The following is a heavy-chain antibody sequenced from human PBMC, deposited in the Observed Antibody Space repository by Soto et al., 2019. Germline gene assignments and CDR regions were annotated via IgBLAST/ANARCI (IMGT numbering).Heavy chain of an antibody. CDR3: ARGLYCGGGCYSHFDY. J-gene: IGHJ4*02. CDR1: GGTFSNYP. Sequence: VQLVQSGAEVKKPGSSVKVSCKASGGTFSNYPFIWVRQAPGQGLDWMGGIIPIFGTTDYGQRFHGRVTITADESTNTAYMELSSLRSDDPAVYYCARGLYCGGGCYSHFDYWGQGTLVTGSS. CDR2: IIPIFGTT. V-gene: IGHV1-69*01. D-gene: IGHD2-21*02.